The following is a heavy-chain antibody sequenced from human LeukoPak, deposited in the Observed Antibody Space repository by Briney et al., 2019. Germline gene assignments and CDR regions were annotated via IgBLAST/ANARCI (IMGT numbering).Heavy chain of an antibody. Sequence: GASVKVSCKASGGTFSSYAISWVRQAPGQGLEWMGGIIPIFGTANYAQKFQGRVTITADKSTSTAYMELSSLRSEDTAVYYCARDLGSGSYYNRNYYYYGMDVWGQGTTVTVSS. CDR3: ARDLGSGSYYNRNYYYYGMDV. D-gene: IGHD3-10*01. V-gene: IGHV1-69*06. CDR2: IIPIFGTA. CDR1: GGTFSSYA. J-gene: IGHJ6*02.